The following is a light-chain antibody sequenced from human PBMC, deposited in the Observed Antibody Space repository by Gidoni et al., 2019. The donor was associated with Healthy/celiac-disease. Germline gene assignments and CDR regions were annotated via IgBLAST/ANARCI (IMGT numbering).Light chain of an antibody. V-gene: IGKV3-15*01. CDR3: QQYNNWPLWT. CDR2: GAS. CDR1: QSFNSN. Sequence: EIVMTQSPATLSVSPGERATLSCRASQSFNSNLAWYQQKPCQAPSHLIYGASPSATGIPARFSGSGSGTEFTLTISSRQSEDFAVYYCQQYNNWPLWTFGQGTKVEIK. J-gene: IGKJ1*01.